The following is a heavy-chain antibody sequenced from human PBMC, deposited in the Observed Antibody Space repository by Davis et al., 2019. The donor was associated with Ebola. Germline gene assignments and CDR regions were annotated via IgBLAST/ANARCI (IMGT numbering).Heavy chain of an antibody. J-gene: IGHJ5*02. V-gene: IGHV4-34*01. Sequence: MPSETLSLTCTVSGGSISSYYWSWIRQPPGKGLEWIAEINHSGSTNYNPSLKSRVTISVDTSKNQFSLKLSSVTAADTAVYYCARVGYRSSPDFWWFDPWGQGTLVTVSS. CDR2: INHSGST. D-gene: IGHD6-13*01. CDR1: GGSISSYY. CDR3: ARVGYRSSPDFWWFDP.